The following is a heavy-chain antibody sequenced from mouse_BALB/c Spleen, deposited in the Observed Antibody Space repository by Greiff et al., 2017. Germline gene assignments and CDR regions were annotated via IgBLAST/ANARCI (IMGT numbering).Heavy chain of an antibody. D-gene: IGHD2-2*01. Sequence: EVHLVESGGGLVQPGGSLRLSCATSGFTFTDYYMSWVRQPPGKALEWLGFIRNKANGYTTEYSASVKGRFTISRDNSQSILYLQMNTLRAEDSATYYCARAYGYGYAMDYWGQGTSVTVSS. CDR3: ARAYGYGYAMDY. J-gene: IGHJ4*01. V-gene: IGHV7-3*02. CDR2: IRNKANGYTT. CDR1: GFTFTDYY.